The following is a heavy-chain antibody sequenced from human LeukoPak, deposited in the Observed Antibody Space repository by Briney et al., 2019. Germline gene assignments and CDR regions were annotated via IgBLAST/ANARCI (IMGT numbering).Heavy chain of an antibody. CDR1: GYSISSGYS. D-gene: IGHD3-22*01. V-gene: IGHV4-38-2*02. J-gene: IGHJ3*02. CDR3: ARGPYSYDSSGAFDI. Sequence: SEALSLTCTVSGYSISSGYSWGWIRQPPGKGLEWIGSIYHSGNTYYNPSLKRRVTISVDTSKNQFSLKLSSVTAADTAVYFCARGPYSYDSSGAFDIWGQGTMVTVSS. CDR2: IYHSGNT.